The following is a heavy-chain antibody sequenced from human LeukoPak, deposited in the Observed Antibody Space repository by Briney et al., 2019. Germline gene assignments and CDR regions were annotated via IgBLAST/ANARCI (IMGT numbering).Heavy chain of an antibody. V-gene: IGHV3-7*01. D-gene: IGHD3-22*01. J-gene: IGHJ4*02. CDR3: ARDGPLYDSSGYYYPYYFDY. CDR1: GFTFSDYC. Sequence: PGGSLRLSCAASGFTFSDYCMSWVRQAPGKGLEWVANIKQDGSEKYYVDSVKGRFTISRDNAKNSLYLQMNSLRAEDTAVYYCARDGPLYDSSGYYYPYYFDYWGQGTLVTVSS. CDR2: IKQDGSEK.